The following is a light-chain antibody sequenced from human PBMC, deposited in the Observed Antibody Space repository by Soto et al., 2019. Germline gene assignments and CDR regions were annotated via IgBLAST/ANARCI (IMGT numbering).Light chain of an antibody. J-gene: IGKJ1*01. V-gene: IGKV3-15*01. CDR1: QSVSSN. CDR3: QQYNNWPPT. Sequence: ERVMTHAPATLSVSPGERATHSCRASQSVSSNLAWYQQKPGQAPGLLIYGASTRATGIPARFSASGSGTEFTLTISSLQSEDFAVYYCQQYNNWPPTFGQGTKV. CDR2: GAS.